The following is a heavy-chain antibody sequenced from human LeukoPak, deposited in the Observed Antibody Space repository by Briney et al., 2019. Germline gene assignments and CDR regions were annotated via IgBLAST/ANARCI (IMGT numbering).Heavy chain of an antibody. Sequence: GGSLRLSCAASGFTLSNYGMHWVRQAPGKGLEWVTFMRYDGTSKYYVDSLKGRFTISRDISKNTLYLQTNSLRPEDTAVYYCATDGYYYSSYYYMDVWGKGTTVTV. V-gene: IGHV3-30*02. D-gene: IGHD3-22*01. CDR1: GFTLSNYG. J-gene: IGHJ6*03. CDR3: ATDGYYYSSYYYMDV. CDR2: MRYDGTSK.